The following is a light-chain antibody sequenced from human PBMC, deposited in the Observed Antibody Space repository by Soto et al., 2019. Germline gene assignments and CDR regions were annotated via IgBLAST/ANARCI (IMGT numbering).Light chain of an antibody. V-gene: IGKV1-39*01. Sequence: DIQMTQSPSSLSAAVGDRVTITCRASQSITTYLNWYQQKPGKATNLLIYTTSNLESGVPSRFSGSGSGKDFTITINSLQPEFFATYFCPQTYRGPRTSGPGTQVDI. J-gene: IGKJ1*01. CDR2: TTS. CDR3: PQTYRGPRT. CDR1: QSITTY.